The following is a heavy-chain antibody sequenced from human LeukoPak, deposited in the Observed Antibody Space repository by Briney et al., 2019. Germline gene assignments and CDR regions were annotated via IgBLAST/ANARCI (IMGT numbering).Heavy chain of an antibody. Sequence: QAGGSLRLSCVASGFTFSSYAMSWVRQGPGKGLEWVSTLSGSGGNTYYADSVKGRFTISRDNSKNTLYLLMNSLRAEETAVYYCAKDPNSSIWTPSGWFDSWGQGTLVTVSS. J-gene: IGHJ5*01. CDR1: GFTFSSYA. V-gene: IGHV3-23*01. CDR2: LSGSGGNT. CDR3: AKDPNSSIWTPSGWFDS. D-gene: IGHD6-13*01.